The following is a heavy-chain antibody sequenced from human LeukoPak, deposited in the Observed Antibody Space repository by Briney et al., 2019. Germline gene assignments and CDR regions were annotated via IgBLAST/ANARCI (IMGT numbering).Heavy chain of an antibody. CDR3: ANLGVVVTSWYFDY. CDR1: GFTFSAYG. J-gene: IGHJ4*02. Sequence: GGSLRLSCAASGFTFSAYGMHRVRQAPGKGLEWVSAISGSGGSTYYADSVKGRFTISRDNSKNTLYLQMNSLRAEDTAVYYCANLGVVVTSWYFDYWGQGTLVTVSS. V-gene: IGHV3-23*01. CDR2: ISGSGGST. D-gene: IGHD3-22*01.